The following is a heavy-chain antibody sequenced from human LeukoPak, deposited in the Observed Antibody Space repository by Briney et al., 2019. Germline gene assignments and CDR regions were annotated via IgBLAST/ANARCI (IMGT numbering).Heavy chain of an antibody. J-gene: IGHJ5*02. CDR3: ARVGAVAGDNWFDP. CDR2: IYYSGST. CDR1: GGSISSGDYY. V-gene: IGHV4-30-4*01. Sequence: SETLSLTCTVSGGSISSGDYYWRWIRQPPGKGLEWIGYIYYSGSTYYHPSLKSRVTISVDTSKNQFSLKLSSVTAADTAVYYCARVGAVAGDNWFDPWGQGTLVTVSS. D-gene: IGHD6-13*01.